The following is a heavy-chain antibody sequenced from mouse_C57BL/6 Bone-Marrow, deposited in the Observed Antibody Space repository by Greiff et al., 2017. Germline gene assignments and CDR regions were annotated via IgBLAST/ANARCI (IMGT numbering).Heavy chain of an antibody. CDR2: IYPRSGNT. V-gene: IGHV1-81*01. J-gene: IGHJ1*03. CDR3: ARGPYYGSSSHWYFDV. D-gene: IGHD1-1*01. Sequence: QVHVKQSGAELARPGASVKLSCKASGYTFTSYGISWVKQRTGQGLEWIGEIYPRSGNTYYNEKFKGKATLTADKSSSTAYMELRSLTSEDSAVYFCARGPYYGSSSHWYFDVWGTGTTVTVSS. CDR1: GYTFTSYG.